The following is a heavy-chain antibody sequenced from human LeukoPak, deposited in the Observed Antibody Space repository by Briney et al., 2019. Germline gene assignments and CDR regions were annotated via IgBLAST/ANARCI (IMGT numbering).Heavy chain of an antibody. Sequence: GSVKVSCKASGYTFTSYGISWVRQAPGQGLEWMGWISAYNGNTNYAQKLQGRVTMTTDTSTSTAYIELRSLRSDDTAVYYCARVPVGYCSSTSCYVGPYFDYWGQGTLVTVSS. CDR1: GYTFTSYG. J-gene: IGHJ4*02. D-gene: IGHD2-2*01. V-gene: IGHV1-18*01. CDR2: ISAYNGNT. CDR3: ARVPVGYCSSTSCYVGPYFDY.